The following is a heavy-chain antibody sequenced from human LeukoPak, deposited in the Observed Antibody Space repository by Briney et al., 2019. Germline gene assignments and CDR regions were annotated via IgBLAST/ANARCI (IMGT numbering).Heavy chain of an antibody. D-gene: IGHD3-10*01. CDR3: ARPLMYYYGSETYFWFDP. CDR2: IRFDGTNK. Sequence: GGSLRLSCAASGFTFSSYGMHWVRQAPGKGLEWVAFIRFDGTNKYYADSVKGRFTISRDNVKNSLYLQMNSLRAEDTAVYYCARPLMYYYGSETYFWFDPWGQGTPVTVSS. CDR1: GFTFSSYG. V-gene: IGHV3-30*02. J-gene: IGHJ5*02.